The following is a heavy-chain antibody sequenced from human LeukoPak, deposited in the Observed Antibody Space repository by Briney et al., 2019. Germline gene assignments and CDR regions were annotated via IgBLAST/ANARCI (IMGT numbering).Heavy chain of an antibody. CDR1: GGTFSSYA. V-gene: IGHV1-69*13. Sequence: SVKVSCKASGGTFSSYAISWVRQAPGQGLEWMGGIIPIFGTANYAQKFQGRVTITADESTSTAYMELSSLRSEDTAVYYCAGARTYYYDSSGYQDDYWGQGTLVTVSP. CDR3: AGARTYYYDSSGYQDDY. D-gene: IGHD3-22*01. CDR2: IIPIFGTA. J-gene: IGHJ4*02.